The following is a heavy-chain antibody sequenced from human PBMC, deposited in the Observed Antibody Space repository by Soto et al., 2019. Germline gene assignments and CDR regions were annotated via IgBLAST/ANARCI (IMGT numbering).Heavy chain of an antibody. D-gene: IGHD3-16*01. CDR3: ARAWGGDFDY. J-gene: IGHJ4*02. CDR1: GVSISSGGYY. V-gene: IGHV4-31*03. CDR2: IYYSEGT. Sequence: QVQLQESGPGLVKPSQTLSLPCTVPGVSISSGGYYWTWIRQHPGKGLEWIGYIYYSEGTHFNPSLRSRVTISVDTSKKPLSVKLSSVTAADTAVYYCARAWGGDFDYWGQGTLVTVSS.